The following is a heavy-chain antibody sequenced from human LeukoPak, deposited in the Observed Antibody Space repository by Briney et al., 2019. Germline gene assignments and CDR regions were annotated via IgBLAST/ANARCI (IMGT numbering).Heavy chain of an antibody. CDR1: GGSISSYY. CDR2: IYTSGST. V-gene: IGHV4-4*07. J-gene: IGHJ5*02. CDR3: ARDNLIDYGSGSYPT. D-gene: IGHD3-10*01. Sequence: SETLSLTCTVSGGSISSYYRSWIRQPAGKRLEWIGRIYTSGSTNYNPSLKSRVTMSVDTSKNQCSLKLSSVTAADTAVYYCARDNLIDYGSGSYPTWGQGTLVTVSS.